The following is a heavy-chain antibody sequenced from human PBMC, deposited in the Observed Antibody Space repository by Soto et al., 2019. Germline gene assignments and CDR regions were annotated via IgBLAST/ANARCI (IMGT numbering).Heavy chain of an antibody. D-gene: IGHD4-17*01. CDR1: GGSFSGYY. V-gene: IGHV4-34*01. CDR2: INHSGST. Sequence: QVQLQQWGAGLLKPSETLSLTCAVYGGSFSGYYWSWIRQPPGKGLEWIGEINHSGSTNYNPSLKSRVTISVDTSKNQFSLKLSSVTAADTAVYYCARSSHDYGDYYGMDVWGQGTTVTVSS. CDR3: ARSSHDYGDYYGMDV. J-gene: IGHJ6*02.